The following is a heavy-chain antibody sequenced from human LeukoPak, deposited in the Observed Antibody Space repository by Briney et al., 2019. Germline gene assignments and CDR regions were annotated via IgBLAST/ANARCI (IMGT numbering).Heavy chain of an antibody. CDR3: TTEMDTAIYY. CDR1: GFTFRSYS. Sequence: GGSLRLSCAASGFTFRSYSMNWVRQAPGKGLEWVGRIRGKTDGGTTDYAAPVKGRFTISRDDSKNTLYLQMNSLRTEDTAVYYCTTEMDTAIYYWGQGTLVTVSS. V-gene: IGHV3-15*07. D-gene: IGHD5-18*01. J-gene: IGHJ4*02. CDR2: IRGKTDGGTT.